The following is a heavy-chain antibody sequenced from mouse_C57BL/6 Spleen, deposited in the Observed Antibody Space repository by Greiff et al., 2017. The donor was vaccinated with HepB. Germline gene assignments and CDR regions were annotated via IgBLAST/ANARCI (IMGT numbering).Heavy chain of an antibody. V-gene: IGHV14-4*01. D-gene: IGHD2-3*01. CDR2: IDPENGDT. CDR1: GFNIKDDY. J-gene: IGHJ3*01. CDR3: TTDVGYYSFAY. Sequence: VQLKQSGAELVRPGASVKLSCTASGFNIKDDYMHWVKQRPEQGLEWIGWIDPENGDTEYASKFQGKATITADTSSNTAYLQLSSLTSEDTAVYYCTTDVGYYSFAYWGQGTLVTVSA.